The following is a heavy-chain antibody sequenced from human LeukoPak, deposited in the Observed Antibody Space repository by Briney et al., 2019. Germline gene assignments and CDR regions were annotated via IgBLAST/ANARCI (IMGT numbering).Heavy chain of an antibody. CDR3: ARGRITMIVVVPDY. CDR2: ISSSGSTI. J-gene: IGHJ4*02. Sequence: PGGSLRLSCAASGFTFSSYEMNWVRQAPGKGLEWVSYISSSGSTIYYADSVKGRFTISRDNAKNSLYLQMNSLRAEDTAVYYCARGRITMIVVVPDYWGQGTLVTVSS. V-gene: IGHV3-48*03. CDR1: GFTFSSYE. D-gene: IGHD3-22*01.